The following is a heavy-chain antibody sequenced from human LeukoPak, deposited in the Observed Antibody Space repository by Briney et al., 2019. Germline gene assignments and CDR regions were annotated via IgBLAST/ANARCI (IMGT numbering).Heavy chain of an antibody. CDR1: GGSISSYY. CDR2: IYYSGST. CDR3: ARGVTTVEY. D-gene: IGHD4-23*01. V-gene: IGHV4-59*01. J-gene: IGHJ4*02. Sequence: SETLSLTCTVSGGSISSYYWSWIRQPPGKGLEWIGYIYYSGSTNYNPSLKSRVTISIDTSKNQFSLNLNSVTAADTAVYYCARGVTTVEYWGQGTLVTVSS.